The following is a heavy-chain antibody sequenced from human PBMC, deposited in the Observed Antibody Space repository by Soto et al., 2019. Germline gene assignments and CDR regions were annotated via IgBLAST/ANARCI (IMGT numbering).Heavy chain of an antibody. V-gene: IGHV3-21*01. CDR2: ISSRSDI. CDR3: AREYTAWPLAYGLDV. Sequence: GGSLRLSCVGSGFTFNTYSINWVRQAPGKGLEWVSSISSRSDIYYADSVKGRFTISRDNAKNSVSLQMNSLRAEDTAVYYCAREYTAWPLAYGLDVWGQGTTVTVSS. J-gene: IGHJ6*02. CDR1: GFTFNTYS. D-gene: IGHD2-2*02.